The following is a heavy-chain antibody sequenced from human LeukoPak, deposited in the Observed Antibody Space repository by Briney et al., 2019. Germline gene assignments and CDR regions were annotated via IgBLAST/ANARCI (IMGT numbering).Heavy chain of an antibody. J-gene: IGHJ4*02. CDR3: ARFGYYDSSGYYLDY. D-gene: IGHD3-22*01. CDR1: GVSISSGGYY. Sequence: PSETLSLTCTVSGVSISSGGYYWSWIRQHPGKGLEWIVYIYNSGSTYYNPSLKSRVTISVDTSKNQFSLKLRSVTAADTAVYYCARFGYYDSSGYYLDYWGQGTLVTVSS. CDR2: IYNSGST. V-gene: IGHV4-31*03.